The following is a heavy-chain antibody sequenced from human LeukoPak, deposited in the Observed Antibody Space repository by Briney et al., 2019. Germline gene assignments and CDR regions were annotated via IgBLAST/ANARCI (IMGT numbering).Heavy chain of an antibody. Sequence: GGSLRLSCAASGFTFSSYAMSWVRQAPGKGLEWVSAISGSGGSTYYADSVKGRFTISRDNSKNTLYLQMNSLRAEDTAVYYCAKDQNCSGGSCYNNYYGMDVWGQGTTVTVSS. V-gene: IGHV3-23*01. CDR2: ISGSGGST. CDR3: AKDQNCSGGSCYNNYYGMDV. D-gene: IGHD2-15*01. J-gene: IGHJ6*02. CDR1: GFTFSSYA.